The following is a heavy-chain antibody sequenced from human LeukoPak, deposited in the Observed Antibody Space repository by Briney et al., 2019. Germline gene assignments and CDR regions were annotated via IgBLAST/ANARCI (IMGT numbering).Heavy chain of an antibody. D-gene: IGHD6-13*01. J-gene: IGHJ3*02. CDR3: ARGGSIAAAGIAFDI. CDR1: GFTFSSYE. CDR2: ISSGGSTI. Sequence: PGGSLRLSCAASGFTFSSYEMNWVRQAPGKGLEWVSYISSGGSTIYYADAVKGRFTISRDNAKNSLYLQMNSLRAEDTAVYYCARGGSIAAAGIAFDIWGQGTMVTVSS. V-gene: IGHV3-48*03.